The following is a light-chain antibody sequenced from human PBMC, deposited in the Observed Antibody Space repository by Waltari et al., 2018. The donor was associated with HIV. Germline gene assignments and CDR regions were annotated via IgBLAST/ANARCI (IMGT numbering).Light chain of an antibody. V-gene: IGLV2-11*01. CDR3: CAYAAGHVTYV. CDR1: SDDIGSYNF. Sequence: QSALTQPPSVSGSPGQSVTISCTGSSDDIGSYNFVSWYQQYPRKAPKRIIFDVNQRPSGVPERFSCSKSGNTASLTISGLQTEDEADYFCCAYAAGHVTYVFGSGTAVAVL. J-gene: IGLJ1*01. CDR2: DVN.